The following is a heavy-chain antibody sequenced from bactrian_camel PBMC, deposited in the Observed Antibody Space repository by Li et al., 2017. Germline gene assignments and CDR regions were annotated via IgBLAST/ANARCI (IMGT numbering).Heavy chain of an antibody. J-gene: IGHJ6*01. D-gene: IGHD5*01. V-gene: IGHV3S40*01. CDR2: IKSGGSIT. CDR3: AIRGRVDRPYPATTDFGY. CDR1: SISRYC. Sequence: QLVESGGASVQPGGSLRLSCTYSISRYCLGWVRQAPGKGLEWISAIKSGGSITYYADSVKGRFTISADSARNTLYLQMNSLKTEDHAVYFCAIRGRVDRPYPATTDFGYWGQGTQVTVS.